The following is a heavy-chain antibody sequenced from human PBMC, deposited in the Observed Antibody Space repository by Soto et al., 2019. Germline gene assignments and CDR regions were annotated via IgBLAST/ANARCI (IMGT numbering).Heavy chain of an antibody. J-gene: IGHJ6*02. CDR2: IYHSGST. D-gene: IGHD3-10*01. CDR1: GGSISSSNW. CDR3: ARGGLWFGELSSYYYYYGMDV. V-gene: IGHV4-4*02. Sequence: SETLSLTCAVSGGSISSSNWWSWVRQPPGKGLEWIGEIYHSGSTNYNPSLKSRVTISVDKSKNQFSLKLSSVTAADTAAYYCARGGLWFGELSSYYYYYGMDVWGQGTTVTVS.